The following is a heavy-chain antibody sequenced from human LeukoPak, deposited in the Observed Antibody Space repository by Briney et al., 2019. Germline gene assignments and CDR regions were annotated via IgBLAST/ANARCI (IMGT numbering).Heavy chain of an antibody. CDR1: GYTFTSYA. V-gene: IGHV1-3*01. CDR2: INAGNGNT. J-gene: IGHJ4*02. Sequence: ASVKVSCKASGYTFTSYAMHWVRQAPGQRLEWMGWINAGNGNTKYSQKFQGRVTITRDTSASTAYMELSSLRSEDTAVYYCARDRSTIFGVVTGVFDYWGQGTLVTVSS. D-gene: IGHD3-3*01. CDR3: ARDRSTIFGVVTGVFDY.